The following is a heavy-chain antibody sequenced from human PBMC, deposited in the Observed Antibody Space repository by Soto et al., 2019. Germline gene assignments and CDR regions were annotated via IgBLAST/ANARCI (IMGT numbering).Heavy chain of an antibody. Sequence: PSETLSLTCTVSGGSISNYYWSWIRQPAGKGLEWIGRIYTSGNTNYNPSLKGRVTMSVDMSKSQFSLKLSSVAAADTAVYYCARDDNGDNVRAFDPWGQGTLVTVSS. CDR1: GGSISNYY. V-gene: IGHV4-4*07. D-gene: IGHD4-17*01. CDR3: ARDDNGDNVRAFDP. CDR2: IYTSGNT. J-gene: IGHJ5*02.